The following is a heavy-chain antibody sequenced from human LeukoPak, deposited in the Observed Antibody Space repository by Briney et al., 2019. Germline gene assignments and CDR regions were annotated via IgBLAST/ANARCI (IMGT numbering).Heavy chain of an antibody. D-gene: IGHD3-3*01. CDR2: IYYSRST. CDR1: GGSISSSGYY. J-gene: IGHJ3*02. V-gene: IGHV4-39*01. Sequence: SETLSLTCTVSGGSISSSGYYWGWVRQPPGKGLEWIASIYYSRSTSYNPSLRSRVTISVDTSKNQFSLKLSSVTAADTAVYYCARFLDAFDIWGQGTMVTVSS. CDR3: ARFLDAFDI.